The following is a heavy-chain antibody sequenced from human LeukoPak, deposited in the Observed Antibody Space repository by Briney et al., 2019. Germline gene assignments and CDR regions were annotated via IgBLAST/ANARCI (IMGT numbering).Heavy chain of an antibody. CDR1: GFTFSSYE. CDR2: ISSSGSTI. CDR3: ARVGYCSGGSCYPVAGYFDY. Sequence: GGSLRLSCAASGFTFSSYEMNWVRQAPGKGLEWVSYISSSGSTIYYADSVKGRFTISRDNAKNSLYLQMNSLRAEDTAVYYCARVGYCSGGSCYPVAGYFDYWSQGTLVTVSS. D-gene: IGHD2-15*01. J-gene: IGHJ4*02. V-gene: IGHV3-48*03.